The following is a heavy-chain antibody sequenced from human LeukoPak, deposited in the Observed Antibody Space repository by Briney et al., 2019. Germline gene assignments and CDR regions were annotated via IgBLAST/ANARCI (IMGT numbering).Heavy chain of an antibody. CDR1: GFTFDDYA. CDR3: AKDSGTTFWQFDP. D-gene: IGHD2/OR15-2a*01. J-gene: IGHJ5*02. V-gene: IGHV3-9*01. Sequence: GGSLRLSCAASGFTFDDYAMHWVRQAPGKGLEWVSGISWNSGSIGYADSVKGRFTISRDDAKNSLYLQMNSLRAEDTALYYCAKDSGTTFWQFDPWGQGTLVTVSS. CDR2: ISWNSGSI.